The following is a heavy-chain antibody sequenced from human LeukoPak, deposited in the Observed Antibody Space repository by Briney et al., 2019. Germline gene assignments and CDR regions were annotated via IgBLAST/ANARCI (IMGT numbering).Heavy chain of an antibody. Sequence: PGRSLRLSCAASGFTFSSYGMHWVRQAPGKGLEWVADVWYDGSNKYYADSVKGRFTISRDNSKNTLYLQMNRLRAEDTAVYYCARDPGVRWLVGFDYWGQGALVTVSS. J-gene: IGHJ4*02. CDR3: ARDPGVRWLVGFDY. D-gene: IGHD6-19*01. CDR1: GFTFSSYG. CDR2: VWYDGSNK. V-gene: IGHV3-33*01.